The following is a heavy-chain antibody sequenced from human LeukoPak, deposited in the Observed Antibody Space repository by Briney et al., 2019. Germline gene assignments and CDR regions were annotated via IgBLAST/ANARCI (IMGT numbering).Heavy chain of an antibody. CDR2: IIPIFGTA. V-gene: IGHV1-69*13. CDR3: ARGQYCSSTSCRTQTPYYYYGMDV. J-gene: IGHJ6*02. CDR1: GGTFSSYA. Sequence: ASVKVSCKASGGTFSSYAISWVRQAPGQGLEWMGGIIPIFGTANYAQKFQGRVTITADESTSTAYMELSSLRSEDTAVYYCARGQYCSSTSCRTQTPYYYYGMDVWGQGTTVAVSS. D-gene: IGHD2-2*01.